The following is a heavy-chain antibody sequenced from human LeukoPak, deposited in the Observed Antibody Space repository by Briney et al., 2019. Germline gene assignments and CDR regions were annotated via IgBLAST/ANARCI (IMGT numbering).Heavy chain of an antibody. CDR3: ARPSRYYYYYGMDV. CDR1: GGSFSGYY. V-gene: IGHV4-34*01. D-gene: IGHD1-14*01. J-gene: IGHJ6*02. Sequence: SETLSLTCAVCGGSFSGYYWSWIRQPPGKGLEWIGEINHSGSTNYNPSLKSRVTISVDTSKNQFSLKLSSVTAADTAVYYCARPSRYYYYYGMDVWGQGTTVTVSS. CDR2: INHSGST.